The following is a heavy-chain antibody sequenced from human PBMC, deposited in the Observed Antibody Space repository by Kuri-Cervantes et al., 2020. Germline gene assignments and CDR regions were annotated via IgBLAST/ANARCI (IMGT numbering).Heavy chain of an antibody. Sequence: GESLKISCAASGFTFGLYAMHWVRQAPGKGLEWVALISDDGSNVYYADSVKGRFTISRDNAKNSLYLQMNSLRAEDTAVYYCASTTMVEINYFDYWGQGTLVTVSS. CDR2: ISDDGSNV. CDR3: ASTTMVEINYFDY. CDR1: GFTFGLYA. J-gene: IGHJ4*02. D-gene: IGHD4/OR15-4a*01. V-gene: IGHV3-30-3*01.